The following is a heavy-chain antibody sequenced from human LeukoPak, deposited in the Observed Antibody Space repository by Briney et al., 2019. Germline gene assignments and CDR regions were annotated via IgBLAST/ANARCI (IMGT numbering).Heavy chain of an antibody. D-gene: IGHD6-6*01. J-gene: IGHJ6*03. CDR2: IIPIFGTA. CDR1: GGTFSSYA. CDR3: ARDLAARLSGYYYMDV. Sequence: GASVKVSCKASGGTFSSYAISWVRQAPGQGLEWMGGIIPIFGTANYAQKFQGRVTITTDESTSTAYMELSSLRSEDTAVYYCARDLAARLSGYYYMDVWGKGTTVTVSS. V-gene: IGHV1-69*05.